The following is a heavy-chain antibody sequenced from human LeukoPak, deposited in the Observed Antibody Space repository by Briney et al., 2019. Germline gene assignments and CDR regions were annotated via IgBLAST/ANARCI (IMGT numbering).Heavy chain of an antibody. V-gene: IGHV4-39*07. CDR3: ARAQRVATTSSKSWFDP. Sequence: SETLSLTCTVSGGSISSNINYWGWIRQPPGKGLEWIANIHYSGTTYYNPPLKSRVTVSVATSKKQFSLKLSSVSAAETAVYYCARAQRVATTSSKSWFDPWGHGTLVTVSS. J-gene: IGHJ5*02. D-gene: IGHD4-11*01. CDR2: IHYSGTT. CDR1: GGSISSNINY.